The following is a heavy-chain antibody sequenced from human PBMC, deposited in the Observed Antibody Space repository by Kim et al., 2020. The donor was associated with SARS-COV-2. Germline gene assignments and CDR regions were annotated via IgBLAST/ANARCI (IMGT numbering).Heavy chain of an antibody. Sequence: KFQGRVTITADESTSTAYMELSSLRSEDTAVYYCARHQYCSSTSCQAVDYWGQGTLVTVSS. J-gene: IGHJ4*02. V-gene: IGHV1-69*01. D-gene: IGHD2-2*01. CDR3: ARHQYCSSTSCQAVDY.